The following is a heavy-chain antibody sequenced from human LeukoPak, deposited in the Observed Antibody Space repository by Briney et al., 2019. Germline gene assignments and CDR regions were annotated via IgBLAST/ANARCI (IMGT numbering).Heavy chain of an antibody. V-gene: IGHV4-39*07. CDR3: ARDPRSRYCSGGSCYSESAAIDY. J-gene: IGHJ4*02. Sequence: SETLSLTCTVSGGSISSSSYYWGWIRQPPGKGLEWIGSIYYSGSTYYNPSLKSRVTISVDTSKDQFSLKPSSVTAADTAVYYCARDPRSRYCSGGSCYSESAAIDYWGQGTLVTVSS. CDR1: GGSISSSSYY. D-gene: IGHD2-15*01. CDR2: IYYSGST.